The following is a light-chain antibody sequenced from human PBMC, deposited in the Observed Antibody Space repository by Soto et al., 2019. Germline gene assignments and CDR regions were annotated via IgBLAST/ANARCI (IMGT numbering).Light chain of an antibody. J-gene: IGKJ5*01. CDR2: GAS. V-gene: IGKV3-15*01. CDR3: QQYNNWPPIT. Sequence: EIVLTQSPATLSVSPGERPTLSCRASQSVSSNFLAWYQEKPGQAPRLLIYGASTRATAIPARFSGGGSGTEFTLTISSLQSEDFAVYYCQQYNNWPPITFGQGTRLEIK. CDR1: QSVSSN.